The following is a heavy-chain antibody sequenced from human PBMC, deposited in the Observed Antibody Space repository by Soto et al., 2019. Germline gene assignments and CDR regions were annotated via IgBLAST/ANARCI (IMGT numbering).Heavy chain of an antibody. V-gene: IGHV4-34*01. CDR2: INHSGST. D-gene: IGHD3-10*01. CDR1: GGSFSGYY. Sequence: QVQLQQWGAGLLKPSETLSLTCAVYGGSFSGYYWSWIRQPPGKGLEWIGEINHSGSTNYNPSLTSRVTISVDTSKNQFSLKLSSVTAADTAVYYCARARMGSGKIRYFDLWGRGTLVTVSS. CDR3: ARARMGSGKIRYFDL. J-gene: IGHJ2*01.